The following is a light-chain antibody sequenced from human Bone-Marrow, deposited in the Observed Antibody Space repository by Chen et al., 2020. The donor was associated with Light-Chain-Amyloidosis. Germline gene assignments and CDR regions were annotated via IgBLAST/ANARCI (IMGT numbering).Light chain of an antibody. V-gene: IGLV2-14*01. J-gene: IGLJ3*02. CDR2: DVT. Sequence: QSALTQPASVSGSPGQSITISCTGTNSDVGGYNSVSWYQQHPGKAPKVMIYDVTNRPSWVSNRFSGSKSGNTASLTISGLQAEDEADYYCSSYSSRSSRVFGGGTKVTVL. CDR3: SSYSSRSSRV. CDR1: NSDVGGYNS.